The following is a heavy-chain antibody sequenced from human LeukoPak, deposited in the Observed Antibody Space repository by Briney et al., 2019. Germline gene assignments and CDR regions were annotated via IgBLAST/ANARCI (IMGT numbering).Heavy chain of an antibody. CDR1: GFTFSNYW. J-gene: IGHJ4*02. Sequence: GGSLRLSCVASGFTFSNYWRTWVRQAPGKGLEWVANIKEDGSEKNYADSVKGRFTIPRDNAKNSLYLQMNSLRGEDTAVYYCARARYSDFWGQGTLVTVSS. V-gene: IGHV3-7*01. CDR3: ARARYSDF. CDR2: IKEDGSEK.